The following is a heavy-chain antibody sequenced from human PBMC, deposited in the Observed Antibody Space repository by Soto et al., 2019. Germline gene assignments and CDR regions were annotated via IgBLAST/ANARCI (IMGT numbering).Heavy chain of an antibody. V-gene: IGHV4-30-2*06. J-gene: IGHJ5*02. CDR1: GDSISSGGLS. Sequence: QLQLQESGSGLLKPSQTPSLNCSVSGDSISSGGLSWNWLRQSPGRGLEWIGYIYYPGLTYYNPSLKSRVSMSLDPSENQVSLSLSSVTAADSAVYYCARGRRSKTATAGTGWFDPWGPGTLVTVSS. D-gene: IGHD6-13*01. CDR3: ARGRRSKTATAGTGWFDP. CDR2: IYYPGLT.